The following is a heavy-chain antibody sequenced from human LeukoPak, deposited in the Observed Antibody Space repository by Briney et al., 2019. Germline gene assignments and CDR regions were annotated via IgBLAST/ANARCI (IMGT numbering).Heavy chain of an antibody. Sequence: PSETLSLTCTVSGGSISNYYWSWIRQPPGKGLEWIGYIYYSGSTNYNPSIKSRVTISVDTSKNQFSLKLTSVTAADTAVYYCARHEKSSGWYYDYWGQGTLVTVSS. D-gene: IGHD6-19*01. CDR1: GGSISNYY. CDR2: IYYSGST. V-gene: IGHV4-59*08. CDR3: ARHEKSSGWYYDY. J-gene: IGHJ4*02.